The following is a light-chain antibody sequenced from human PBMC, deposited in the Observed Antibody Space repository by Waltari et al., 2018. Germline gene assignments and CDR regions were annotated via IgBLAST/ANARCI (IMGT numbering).Light chain of an antibody. J-gene: IGKJ5*01. CDR2: TTS. CDR3: QQVYTTPIT. V-gene: IGKV1-39*01. Sequence: DIQMTQSPSSLSASVGDRVTITCRSSRRIANYLNWYQQKPGKAPNLLIYTTSTSHSGVPSRFSGSGSGTDFTLTISSLQPEDFATYYCQQVYTTPITFGQGTRLEIK. CDR1: RRIANY.